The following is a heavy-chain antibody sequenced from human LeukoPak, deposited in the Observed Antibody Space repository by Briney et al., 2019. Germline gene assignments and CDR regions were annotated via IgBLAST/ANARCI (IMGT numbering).Heavy chain of an antibody. CDR3: ALTTVTNDAFEI. J-gene: IGHJ3*02. CDR2: TYYRSKWYN. V-gene: IGHV6-1*01. CDR1: GDSVSSNSAA. D-gene: IGHD4-17*01. Sequence: SQTLSLTCAISGDSVSSNSAAWNWIRQSPSRGLEWLGRTYYRSKWYNDYAVSVKSRITINPDTSKNQLSLQLNSVTPEDTAVYYCALTTVTNDAFEIWGQGTMVTVSS.